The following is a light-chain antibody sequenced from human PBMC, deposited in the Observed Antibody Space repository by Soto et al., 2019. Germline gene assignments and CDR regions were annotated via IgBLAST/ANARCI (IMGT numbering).Light chain of an antibody. J-gene: IGKJ4*01. V-gene: IGKV4-1*01. Sequence: DIVMTQSPDSLAVSLGERATINCKSSQSVLYSSNNKNYLAWYQQKPGQPPKLLIYWASNRESGVPDRFSGSGSGPDFTPSIRSLQAVDGGVYYCQQYYSTPLTFGGGTKVEIK. CDR3: QQYYSTPLT. CDR2: WAS. CDR1: QSVLYSSNNKNY.